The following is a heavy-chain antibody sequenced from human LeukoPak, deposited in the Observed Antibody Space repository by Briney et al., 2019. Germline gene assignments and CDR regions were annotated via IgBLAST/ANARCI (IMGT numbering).Heavy chain of an antibody. CDR2: ICGGGST. CDR3: AKGMCDSVGYFDF. Sequence: TGGSLRLSCAASAFTVSSNYMSWVRRAPGKGREWVSLICGGGSTYYADSVKGRFTISRDNSKNTLYLQMNSLRAEDTAVYYCAKGMCDSVGYFDFWGEGTLVTVSS. D-gene: IGHD3-16*01. CDR1: AFTVSSNY. J-gene: IGHJ4*02. V-gene: IGHV3-53*01.